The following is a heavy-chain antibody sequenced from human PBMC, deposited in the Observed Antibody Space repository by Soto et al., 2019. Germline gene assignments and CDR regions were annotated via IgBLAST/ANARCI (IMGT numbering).Heavy chain of an antibody. V-gene: IGHV3-23*04. CDR1: GFTFSNYA. CDR3: ARKGIVEGRSHDAFDI. CDR2: VGDGGSRT. D-gene: IGHD1-26*01. J-gene: IGHJ3*02. Sequence: EVQLVESGGGLVQPGVSLRLSCEASGFTFSNYAMSWVRQGPGKGLEWVSSVGDGGSRTYYADSVKGRLTISTDNSKNTLLLQMNSLRAEDTAIYYCARKGIVEGRSHDAFDIWGQGTMVIVSS.